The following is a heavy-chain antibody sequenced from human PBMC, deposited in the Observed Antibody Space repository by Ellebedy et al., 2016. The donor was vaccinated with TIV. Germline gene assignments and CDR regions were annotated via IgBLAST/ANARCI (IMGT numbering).Heavy chain of an antibody. J-gene: IGHJ6*02. CDR1: GGTFSSYA. Sequence: ASVKVSCKASGGTFSSYAISWVRQAPGQGLEWMGGIIPIFGTANYAQKFQGRVTMTEDTSTDTAYMELSSLRSEDTAVYYCAVPRYDYVWGTQGTQYYYGMDVWGQGTTVTVSS. CDR3: AVPRYDYVWGTQGTQYYYGMDV. D-gene: IGHD3-16*01. V-gene: IGHV1-69*06. CDR2: IIPIFGTA.